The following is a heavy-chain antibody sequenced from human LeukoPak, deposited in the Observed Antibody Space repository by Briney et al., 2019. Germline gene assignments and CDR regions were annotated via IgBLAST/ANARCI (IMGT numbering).Heavy chain of an antibody. J-gene: IGHJ1*01. D-gene: IGHD3-22*01. CDR3: ARAETYYYDNEPSHFRH. CDR1: GGSISNFY. Sequence: PPETLSLTCTVSGGSISNFYWSWIRQPPGKGLEWIGYIHYSGRTNYNPSLKSRVTISVDTSNNQFSLKLSSLTTADTAVYFCARAETYYYDNEPSHFRHWGQGTLVTVSS. CDR2: IHYSGRT. V-gene: IGHV4-59*01.